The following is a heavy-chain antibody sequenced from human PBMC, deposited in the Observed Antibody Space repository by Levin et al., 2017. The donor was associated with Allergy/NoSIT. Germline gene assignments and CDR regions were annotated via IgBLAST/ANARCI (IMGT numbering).Heavy chain of an antibody. CDR3: ARDQNYGSGSYKNYFDY. Sequence: ASVKVSCKASGYTFTSYYMHWVRQAPGQGLEWMGIINPSGGSTSYAQKFQGRVTMTRDTSTSTVYMELSSLRSEDTAVYYCARDQNYGSGSYKNYFDYWGQGTLVTVSS. D-gene: IGHD3-10*01. J-gene: IGHJ4*02. CDR1: GYTFTSYY. V-gene: IGHV1-46*01. CDR2: INPSGGST.